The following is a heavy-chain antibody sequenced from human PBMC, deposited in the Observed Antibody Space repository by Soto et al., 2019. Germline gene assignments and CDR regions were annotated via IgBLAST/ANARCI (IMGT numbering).Heavy chain of an antibody. V-gene: IGHV4-59*01. Sequence: SETLSLTCTVSGVSFSSYYWSWIRQPPGKGLEWIGYTHYSGSTTYNSYLKSRVTISVDMSKNQVSLKLSSVTAADTAVYYCARDNGDYVYDYWGQGALVTVSS. CDR3: ARDNGDYVYDY. J-gene: IGHJ4*02. CDR2: THYSGST. CDR1: GVSFSSYY. D-gene: IGHD4-17*01.